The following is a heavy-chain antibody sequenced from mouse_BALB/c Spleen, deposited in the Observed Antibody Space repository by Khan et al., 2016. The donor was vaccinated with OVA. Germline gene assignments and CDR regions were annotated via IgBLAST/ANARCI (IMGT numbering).Heavy chain of an antibody. CDR3: ARIYYDSYYYAMDY. CDR2: ILPGSGST. Sequence: QVQLKESGAELMKPGASVKISCKATGYTFSSYWKEWVKRRPGHDFEWIGEILPGSGSTNYIEKLKGKATFTADTSSNTAYMQLSSLTSEDSAVYYCARIYYDSYYYAMDYWGQGTSVTVSS. J-gene: IGHJ4*01. D-gene: IGHD2-4*01. V-gene: IGHV1-9*01. CDR1: GYTFSSYW.